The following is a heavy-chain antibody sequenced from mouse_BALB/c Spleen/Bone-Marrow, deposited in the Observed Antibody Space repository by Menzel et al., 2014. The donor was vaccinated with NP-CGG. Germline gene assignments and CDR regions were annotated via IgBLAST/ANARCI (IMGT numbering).Heavy chain of an antibody. J-gene: IGHJ2*01. D-gene: IGHD2-1*01. CDR1: GISITTGNYR. Sequence: EVKLMESGPGLVKPSQTVSLTCTVTGISITTGNYRWSWIRQFPGNKLEWIGYIYYSGTITYNPSLTSRTTITRDTSKNQFFLEMNSLTDEDTATYYCARFYGNYFDYWGQGTTLTVSS. CDR2: IYYSGTI. V-gene: IGHV3-5*02. CDR3: ARFYGNYFDY.